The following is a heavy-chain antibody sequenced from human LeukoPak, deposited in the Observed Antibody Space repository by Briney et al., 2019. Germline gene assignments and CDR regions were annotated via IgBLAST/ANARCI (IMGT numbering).Heavy chain of an antibody. CDR1: GFTFSSYG. CDR3: ARAGGAIFGVVIYD. CDR2: IWVDGSNK. V-gene: IGHV3-33*01. D-gene: IGHD3-3*01. J-gene: IGHJ4*02. Sequence: GGSLRLSCAASGFTFSSYGMHWVRQAPGKGLEWVAVIWVDGSNKYYADSVKGRFTISRDNSKNTLYLQMNSLRAEDTAVYYCARAGGAIFGVVIYDWGQGTLVTVSS.